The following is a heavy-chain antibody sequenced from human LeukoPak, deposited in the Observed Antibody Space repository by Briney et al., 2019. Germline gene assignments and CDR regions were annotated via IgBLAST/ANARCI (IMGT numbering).Heavy chain of an antibody. CDR1: GGSISSGSYY. V-gene: IGHV4-30-2*03. CDR2: IYYSGST. CDR3: ARREGWELYYFDY. Sequence: SQTLSLTCTVSGGSISSGSYYWSWIRQPAGKGLEWIGSIYYSGSTYYNPSLKSRVTISVDTSKNQFSLKLSSVTAADTAVYYCARREGWELYYFDYWGQGTLVTVSS. J-gene: IGHJ4*02. D-gene: IGHD1-26*01.